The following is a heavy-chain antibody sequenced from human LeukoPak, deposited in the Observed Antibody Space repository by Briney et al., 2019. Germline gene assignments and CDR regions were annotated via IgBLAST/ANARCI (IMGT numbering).Heavy chain of an antibody. V-gene: IGHV3-23*01. CDR2: IGGSGGST. J-gene: IGHJ4*02. D-gene: IGHD3-3*01. Sequence: PGGSLRLSCAASGFTFSSYAMSWVRQAPGKGLEWVSAIGGSGGSTYYADSVKGRFTISRDNSKNTLYLQMNSLRAEDTAVYYCAKPLDFWSGYPTGFDYWGQGTLVTVSS. CDR3: AKPLDFWSGYPTGFDY. CDR1: GFTFSSYA.